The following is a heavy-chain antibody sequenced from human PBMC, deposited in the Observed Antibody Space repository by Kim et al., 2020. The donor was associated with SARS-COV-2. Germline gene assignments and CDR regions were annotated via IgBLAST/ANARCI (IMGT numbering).Heavy chain of an antibody. D-gene: IGHD6-19*01. J-gene: IGHJ4*02. V-gene: IGHV3-11*04. Sequence: ADSVKGRFTNSRDNAKNALYLQMNSLRAEDTAVYYCARERSSGWPYYFDCWGQGTLVTVSS. CDR3: ARERSSGWPYYFDC.